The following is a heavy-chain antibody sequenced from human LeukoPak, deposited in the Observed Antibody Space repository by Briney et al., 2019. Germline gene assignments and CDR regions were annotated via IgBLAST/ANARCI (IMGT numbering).Heavy chain of an antibody. CDR2: INPNSGGK. CDR3: ARDRGGGYSYGYGY. J-gene: IGHJ4*02. V-gene: IGHV1-2*02. Sequence: GASVKVSCKASGYTFTGYYMHWVRQAPGQGLEWMGWINPNSGGKNYAQKFQGRVTMTRDTSISPAYMELSRLRSDDTAVYYCARDRGGGYSYGYGYWGQGTLVTVSS. D-gene: IGHD5-18*01. CDR1: GYTFTGYY.